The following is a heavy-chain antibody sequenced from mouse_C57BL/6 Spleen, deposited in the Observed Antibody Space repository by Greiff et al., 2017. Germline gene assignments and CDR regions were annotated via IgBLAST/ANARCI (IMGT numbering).Heavy chain of an antibody. V-gene: IGHV1-81*01. CDR3: ARAFTTVVATLYYAMDY. J-gene: IGHJ4*01. Sequence: VKLQESGAELARPGASVKLSCKASGYTFTSYGISWVKQRTGQGLEWIGEIYPRSGNTYYNEKFKGKATLTADKSSSTAYMELRSLTSEDSAVYFCARAFTTVVATLYYAMDYWGQGTSVTVSS. D-gene: IGHD1-1*01. CDR1: GYTFTSYG. CDR2: IYPRSGNT.